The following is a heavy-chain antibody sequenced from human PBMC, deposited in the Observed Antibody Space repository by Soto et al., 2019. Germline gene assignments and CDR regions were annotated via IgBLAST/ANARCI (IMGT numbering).Heavy chain of an antibody. Sequence: ASVKVSCQASGYTFTSYGISWVRQAPGQGLEWMGWISAYNGNTNYAQKLQGRVTMTTDTSTSTAYMELRSLRSDDTAVYYCARRSSGYSSSRAEIDYWGQGTLVTVSS. J-gene: IGHJ4*02. D-gene: IGHD6-13*01. CDR1: GYTFTSYG. CDR2: ISAYNGNT. CDR3: ARRSSGYSSSRAEIDY. V-gene: IGHV1-18*01.